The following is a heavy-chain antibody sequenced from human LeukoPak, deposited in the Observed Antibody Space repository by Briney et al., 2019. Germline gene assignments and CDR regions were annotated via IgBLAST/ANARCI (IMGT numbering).Heavy chain of an antibody. D-gene: IGHD5-18*01. CDR1: GGSISSNNW. J-gene: IGHJ4*02. V-gene: IGHV4-4*02. Sequence: SETLSLTCGVSGGSISSNNWWSWVRQPPGQGLEWIGEIYHSGSANYNPSLKSRVTISVDKSKNQLSLILISVTAADTAVYYCARDVGTALVTGDYWGQGTLVTVSS. CDR3: ARDVGTALVTGDY. CDR2: IYHSGSA.